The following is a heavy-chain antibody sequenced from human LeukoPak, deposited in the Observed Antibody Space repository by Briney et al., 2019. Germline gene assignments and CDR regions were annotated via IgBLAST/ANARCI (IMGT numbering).Heavy chain of an antibody. Sequence: SETLSLTCTVSGGSISSYYWSWIRQPPGKGLEWIGYIYYSGSTNYNPSLKSRVTISVDTSKNQFSLKLSSVTAADTAVYYCARGGSEKGPPYYYYYMDVWGKGTTVTVSS. CDR3: ARGGSEKGPPYYYYYMDV. J-gene: IGHJ6*03. D-gene: IGHD3-10*01. V-gene: IGHV4-59*01. CDR1: GGSISSYY. CDR2: IYYSGST.